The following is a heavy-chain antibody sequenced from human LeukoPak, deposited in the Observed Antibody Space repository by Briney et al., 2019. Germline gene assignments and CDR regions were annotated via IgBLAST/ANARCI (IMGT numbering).Heavy chain of an antibody. CDR2: INAGNGNT. J-gene: IGHJ4*02. D-gene: IGHD4-17*01. CDR1: GYTFTSYA. CDR3: ARVFGDYNRFSLGFDY. Sequence: ASVKVSCKASGYTFTSYAMHWVRQAPGQRLEWMGWINAGNGNTKYSQKFQGRVTITRDTSASTAYMELSSLRSEDTAVYYCARVFGDYNRFSLGFDYWGQGTLVTVSS. V-gene: IGHV1-3*01.